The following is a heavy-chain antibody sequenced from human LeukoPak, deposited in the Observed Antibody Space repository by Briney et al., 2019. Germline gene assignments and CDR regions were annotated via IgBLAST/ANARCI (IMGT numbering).Heavy chain of an antibody. J-gene: IGHJ4*02. D-gene: IGHD2-21*02. V-gene: IGHV3-23*01. CDR1: GFTFSSQA. CDR2: ISGSGGST. Sequence: GGSLRLHCAASGFTFSSQATSWVHQAPGKGLEWVSAISGSGGSTYYADSVKGRFTISRDNSKNTLYLQMNSLRAEDTAVYYCARVVGYCGGDCYSQDYWGQGTLVTVSS. CDR3: ARVVGYCGGDCYSQDY.